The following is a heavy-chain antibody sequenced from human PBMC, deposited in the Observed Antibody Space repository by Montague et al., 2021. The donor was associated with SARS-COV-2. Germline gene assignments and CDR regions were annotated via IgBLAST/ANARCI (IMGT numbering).Heavy chain of an antibody. D-gene: IGHD2/OR15-2a*01. Sequence: TLSLTCTVSGVSISSGDYSWNWIRQSPGKGLEWIGFIYESGSTLYNPSLKSRITISVDRSKYQFSLRLNSVTAADTAVYYCARKIIANAFDVWGHGTTVTVSS. CDR2: IYESGST. CDR1: GVSISSGDYS. V-gene: IGHV4-30-2*06. J-gene: IGHJ3*01. CDR3: ARKIIANAFDV.